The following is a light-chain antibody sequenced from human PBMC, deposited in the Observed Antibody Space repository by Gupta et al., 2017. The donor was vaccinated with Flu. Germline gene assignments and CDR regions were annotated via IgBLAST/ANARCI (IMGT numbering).Light chain of an antibody. CDR1: SSNIGRDY. V-gene: IGLV1-47*01. CDR2: RDN. Sequence: QSLLTQPPSASGTPGQRVTISCSGSSSNIGRDYVYWYQQFPGKAPKVLIYRDNQRRSGVPDRFSGAKSGTSASVAISGLRAEDEADYYCASWDDSLRVRVFGGGTKLTVL. CDR3: ASWDDSLRVRV. J-gene: IGLJ3*02.